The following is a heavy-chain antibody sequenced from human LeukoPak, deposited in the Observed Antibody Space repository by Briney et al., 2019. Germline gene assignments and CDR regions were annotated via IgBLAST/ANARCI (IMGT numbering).Heavy chain of an antibody. CDR1: GFTFSSYA. Sequence: QSGGSLRLSCAASGFTFSSYAMHWVRQAPGKGLEWVAVISYDGSNKYYADSVKGRFTISRDNSKNTLYLQMNSLRAEDTAVYYCAKDLTPFFDYGDYELRPKNAFDIWGQGTMVTVSS. CDR3: AKDLTPFFDYGDYELRPKNAFDI. V-gene: IGHV3-30-3*01. J-gene: IGHJ3*02. D-gene: IGHD4-17*01. CDR2: ISYDGSNK.